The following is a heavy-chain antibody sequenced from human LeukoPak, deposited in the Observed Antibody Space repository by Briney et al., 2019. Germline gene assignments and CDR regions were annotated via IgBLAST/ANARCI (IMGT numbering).Heavy chain of an antibody. J-gene: IGHJ5*02. V-gene: IGHV1-69*04. D-gene: IGHD4-11*01. Sequence: ASEKVSCKASGDTLCSYAISWVRQAPGHGLEWMGRIIPIFGIANYAQKFQGRVTITADKSTSTAYMERSSLGSEDTAVYYCARSDYSNYQTVWFDPWGQGTLVTVSS. CDR2: IIPIFGIA. CDR1: GDTLCSYA. CDR3: ARSDYSNYQTVWFDP.